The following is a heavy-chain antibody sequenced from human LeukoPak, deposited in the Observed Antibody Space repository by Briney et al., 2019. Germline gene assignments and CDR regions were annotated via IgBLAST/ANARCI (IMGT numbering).Heavy chain of an antibody. V-gene: IGHV1-18*01. CDR3: ARLRFLESYGGMDV. CDR2: ISAYNGNT. J-gene: IGHJ6*02. D-gene: IGHD3-3*01. Sequence: ASVKVSCKASGYTFTSYGISWVRQAPGQGLEWMGWISAYNGNTNYAQKLQGRVTTTTDTSTSTAYMELRSLRSDDTAVYYCARLRFLESYGGMDVWGQGTTVTVSS. CDR1: GYTFTSYG.